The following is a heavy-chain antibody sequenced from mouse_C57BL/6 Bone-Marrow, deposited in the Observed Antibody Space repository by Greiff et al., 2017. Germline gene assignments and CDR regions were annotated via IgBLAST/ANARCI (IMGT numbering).Heavy chain of an antibody. J-gene: IGHJ2*01. CDR3: ARLGRGHY. Sequence: EVQLVESEGGLVQPGSSMKLSCTASGFTFSDYYMAWVRQVPEKGLEWVANINYDGSSTYYLDSLKSRFIISRNNAKNILYLQMSSLQSEDTATYYCARLGRGHYWGQGTTLTVSS. CDR1: GFTFSDYY. V-gene: IGHV5-16*01. CDR2: INYDGSST. D-gene: IGHD4-1*01.